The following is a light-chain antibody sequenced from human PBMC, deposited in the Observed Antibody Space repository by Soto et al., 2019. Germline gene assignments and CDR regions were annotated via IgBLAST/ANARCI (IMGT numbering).Light chain of an antibody. J-gene: IGKJ2*01. CDR3: QQYGSSPYT. V-gene: IGKV3-20*01. Sequence: EIVLTQSPGTLSLSPGERATLSCRASQSVSSNYLAWYQQRPGQAPRLLIFHASGRASGIPDRFSGSGSGTVFTLTISRLEPEDFAVYYCQQYGSSPYTFGQGTKLEIK. CDR2: HAS. CDR1: QSVSSNY.